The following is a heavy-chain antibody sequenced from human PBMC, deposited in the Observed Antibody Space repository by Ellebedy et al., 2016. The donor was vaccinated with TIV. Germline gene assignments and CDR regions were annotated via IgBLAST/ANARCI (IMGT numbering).Heavy chain of an antibody. CDR2: ISGRGGGT. Sequence: PGGSLRLSCAASGFTFSSSAMTWVRQAPGKGLEWVSRISGRGGGTSYAASVTGRFTISRDNTKNTLYPQMHSLRAEDTALYFCARGPETVRGYYGLDVWGQGTTVTVSS. CDR1: GFTFSSSA. CDR3: ARGPETVRGYYGLDV. D-gene: IGHD1-14*01. V-gene: IGHV3-23*01. J-gene: IGHJ6*02.